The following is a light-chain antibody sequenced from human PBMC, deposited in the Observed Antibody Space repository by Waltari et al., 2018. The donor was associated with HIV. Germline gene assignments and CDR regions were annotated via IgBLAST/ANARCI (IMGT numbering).Light chain of an antibody. CDR1: TLGNKY. V-gene: IGLV3-1*01. CDR2: QGT. Sequence: YELTQPPSVSVSPGPTASITCSGDTLGNKYACWYHQKAGQSPVLVIYQGTKRPSGIPERFSGSNSGNTATLTISGTQALDEAHYYCQAWDTSTASVVFGGGTKLTVL. CDR3: QAWDTSTASVV. J-gene: IGLJ2*01.